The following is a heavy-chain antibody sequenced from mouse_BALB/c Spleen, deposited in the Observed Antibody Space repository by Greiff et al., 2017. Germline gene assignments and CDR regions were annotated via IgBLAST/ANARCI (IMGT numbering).Heavy chain of an antibody. V-gene: IGHV2-5-1*01. CDR2: IWRGGST. Sequence: QVQLQQSGPSLVQPSQSLSITCTVSGFSLTSYGVHWVRQSPGKGLEWLGVIWRGGSTDYNAAFMSRLSITTDNSKSQVFFKMNSLQAADTARYYCAKTEIGPGAMDYWGQGTSVTVSS. J-gene: IGHJ4*01. CDR1: GFSLTSYG. CDR3: AKTEIGPGAMDY. D-gene: IGHD3-3*01.